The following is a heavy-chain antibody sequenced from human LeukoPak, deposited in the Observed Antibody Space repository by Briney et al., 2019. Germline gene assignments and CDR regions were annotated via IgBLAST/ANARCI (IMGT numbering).Heavy chain of an antibody. Sequence: GASVKVSCKASGYTFTGYYMHWVRQAPGQGLEWMGWINPNSGGTNYAQKFQGRVTMTRDTSISTAYMELSSLRSEDTAVYYCARDPTHSYGETGVDYWGQGTLVTVSS. CDR2: INPNSGGT. CDR1: GYTFTGYY. J-gene: IGHJ4*02. V-gene: IGHV1-2*02. CDR3: ARDPTHSYGETGVDY. D-gene: IGHD5-18*01.